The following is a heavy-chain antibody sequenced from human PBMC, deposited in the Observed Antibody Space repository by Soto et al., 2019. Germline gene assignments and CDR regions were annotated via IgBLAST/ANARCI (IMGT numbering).Heavy chain of an antibody. V-gene: IGHV4-31*03. CDR1: GGSISSGGYY. CDR3: ARGRSVVVPAARPRLDYDYGMDV. J-gene: IGHJ6*02. Sequence: QVQLQESGPGLVKPSQTLSLTCTVSGGSISSGGYYWSWIRQHPGKGLEWIGYIYYSGSTYYNPSLKRRVTITADTSKNQVALKRSSGTAAGTAVYYCARGRSVVVPAARPRLDYDYGMDVWGQGTTVTVSS. CDR2: IYYSGST. D-gene: IGHD2-2*01.